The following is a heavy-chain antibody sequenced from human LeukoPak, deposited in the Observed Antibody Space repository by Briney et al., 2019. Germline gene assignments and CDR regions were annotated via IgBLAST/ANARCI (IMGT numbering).Heavy chain of an antibody. Sequence: ASVKVSCKASGYTFTGYYMHWVRQAPGQGLEWMGWINPNSGGTNYAQKFQGRVTMTRDTSISTAYMELSRLRSDGTAVYYCASGSYSGSYYGGDYWGQGTLVTVSS. CDR2: INPNSGGT. CDR3: ASGSYSGSYYGGDY. V-gene: IGHV1-2*02. J-gene: IGHJ4*02. D-gene: IGHD1-26*01. CDR1: GYTFTGYY.